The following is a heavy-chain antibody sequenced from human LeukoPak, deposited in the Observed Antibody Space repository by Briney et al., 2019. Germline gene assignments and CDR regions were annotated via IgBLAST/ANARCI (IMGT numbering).Heavy chain of an antibody. D-gene: IGHD6-19*01. CDR1: GFTFSTYS. J-gene: IGHJ4*02. Sequence: GGSLRLSCAASGFTFSTYSMNWVRQAPGKGLVWVSRINSDGSTTSYADSVKGRFTISRDNAKNTLYLQMNSLRAEDTAVYYCARGYTSGWYYFDYWGQGTLVTVSS. V-gene: IGHV3-74*01. CDR2: INSDGSTT. CDR3: ARGYTSGWYYFDY.